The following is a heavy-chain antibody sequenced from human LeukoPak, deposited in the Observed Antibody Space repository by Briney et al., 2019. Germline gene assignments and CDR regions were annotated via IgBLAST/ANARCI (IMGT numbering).Heavy chain of an antibody. J-gene: IGHJ5*01. CDR3: ARRVRAADAKEGNWFDS. Sequence: GVSLRLSCAASGFTVNRNYMTWVRQAPGEGLEWISVIYADGTTHYAGSVKGRFTISRDDSKNTLYLQMNRLRAEDTAVYYCARRVRAADAKEGNWFDSWGQGTLVTVSS. V-gene: IGHV3-66*01. CDR2: IYADGTT. CDR1: GFTVNRNY. D-gene: IGHD6-13*01.